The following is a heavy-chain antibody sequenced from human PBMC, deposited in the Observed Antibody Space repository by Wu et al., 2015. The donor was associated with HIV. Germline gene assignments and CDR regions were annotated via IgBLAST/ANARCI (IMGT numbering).Heavy chain of an antibody. CDR2: ISAYNGNT. D-gene: IGHD3-22*01. J-gene: IGHJ6*02. CDR1: LHFTSYG. V-gene: IGHV1-18*01. Sequence: VQXVQLEREVKKPGASVKVVLQGFWLHFTSYGISWVRQAPGQGLEWMGWISAYNGNTNYAQKLQGRVTMTTDTSTSTAYMELRSLRSDDTAVYYCARGQIIYYDSSGYYNYYYYGMDVWGQGTTVTVSS. CDR3: ARGQIIYYDSSGYYNYYYYGMDV.